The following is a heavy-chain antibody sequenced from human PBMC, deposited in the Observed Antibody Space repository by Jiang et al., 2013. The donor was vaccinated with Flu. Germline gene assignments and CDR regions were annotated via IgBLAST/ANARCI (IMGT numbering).Heavy chain of an antibody. CDR1: GFTFSSYS. Sequence: EVQLLESGGGLVQPGGSLRLSCAASGFTFSSYSMNWVRQAPGKGLEWVSYISSSSSTIYYADSVKGRFTISRDNAKNSLYLQMNSLRDEDTAVYYCARDSWDVLRYFDWFPGVDYWGQGTLVTVSS. CDR3: ARDSWDVLRYFDWFPGVDY. J-gene: IGHJ4*02. CDR2: ISSSSSTI. V-gene: IGHV3-48*02. D-gene: IGHD3-9*01.